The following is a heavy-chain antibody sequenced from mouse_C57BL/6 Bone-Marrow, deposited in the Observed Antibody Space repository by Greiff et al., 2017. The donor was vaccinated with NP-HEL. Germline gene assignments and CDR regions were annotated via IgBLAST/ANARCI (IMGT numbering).Heavy chain of an antibody. V-gene: IGHV14-4*01. J-gene: IGHJ3*01. CDR1: GFNIKDDY. CDR3: APVYYNYNAFDY. CDR2: IAPENGDT. Sequence: VQLQQSGAELVRPGASVKLSCTASGFNIKDDYMHWVKQRPEHGLEWIGWIAPENGDTEYASKFQGKATITADTSSSTAYLQLSSLTSEDAAVYYCAPVYYNYNAFDYWGQGTPVTVSA. D-gene: IGHD2-4*01.